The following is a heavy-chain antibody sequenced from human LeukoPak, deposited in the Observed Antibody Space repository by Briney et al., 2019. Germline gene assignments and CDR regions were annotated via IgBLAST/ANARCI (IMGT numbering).Heavy chain of an antibody. J-gene: IGHJ6*02. V-gene: IGHV3-48*02. CDR3: AREGYCSGSTCYSAYYYGMDV. D-gene: IGHD2-15*01. CDR1: GFIFNDYG. Sequence: GGSLRLSCAASGFIFNDYGMTWVRQAPGKGLEWVSYISSSDSTKYYADSVKGRFTISRDNAKNSLYLQMNSLRDEDTAVYYCAREGYCSGSTCYSAYYYGMDVWGQGTTVTVSS. CDR2: ISSSDSTK.